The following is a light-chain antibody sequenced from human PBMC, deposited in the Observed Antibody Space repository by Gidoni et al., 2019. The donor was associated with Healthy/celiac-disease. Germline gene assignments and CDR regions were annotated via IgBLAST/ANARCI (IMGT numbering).Light chain of an antibody. CDR3: QQNYCTPLT. CDR1: QRISSY. V-gene: IGKV1-39*01. Sequence: DIQMTQSPSSLSASVGDRVTITRRGSQRISSYLNWYQQKPGKAPKLLIYAASSLQRGVPSRFSSGGCRADFTLTSSSLQPDDFATYYYQQNYCTPLTFGEGTKVEIK. J-gene: IGKJ4*01. CDR2: AAS.